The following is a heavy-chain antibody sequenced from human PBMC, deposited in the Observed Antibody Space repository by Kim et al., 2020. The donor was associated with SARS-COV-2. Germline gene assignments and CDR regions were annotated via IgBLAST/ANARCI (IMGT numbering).Heavy chain of an antibody. V-gene: IGHV3-11*05. D-gene: IGHD3-16*02. CDR3: ARVGYDYVWGSYRDYYYYYGMAV. Sequence: GGSLRLSCVASGFTFSDYYMSWIRQAPGKGLEWVSYISSSSSYTNYADSVKGRFTISRDNAKNSLYLQMNSLRAEDTAVYYCARVGYDYVWGSYRDYYYYYGMAVWGQGTTVTVSS. CDR2: ISSSSSYT. CDR1: GFTFSDYY. J-gene: IGHJ6*02.